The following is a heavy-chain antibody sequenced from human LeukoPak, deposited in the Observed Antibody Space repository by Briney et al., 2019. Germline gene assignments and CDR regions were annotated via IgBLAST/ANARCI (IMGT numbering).Heavy chain of an antibody. J-gene: IGHJ4*02. D-gene: IGHD2-2*01. CDR2: INYRGYT. CDR1: GGSISSHY. V-gene: IGHV4-59*11. CDR3: ARSRGSTNTHYGLLFDY. Sequence: PSQTLSLTCTVSGGSISSHYSSWIRQAPGQGLVWIRYINYRGYTNYFPSLKSRVTITVDTSKTQYSLKLTSVTAGDTAVYYCARSRGSTNTHYGLLFDYWGQGTRVTVSS.